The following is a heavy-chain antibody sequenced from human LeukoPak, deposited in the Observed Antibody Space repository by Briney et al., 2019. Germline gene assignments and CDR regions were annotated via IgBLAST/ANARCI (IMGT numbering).Heavy chain of an antibody. CDR3: ARVGLGYSSSNFDY. Sequence: SVKVFCKASGYTFTNYGFSWVRQAPGQGLECMGGIIPIFGTANYAQKFQGRVTITADKSTSTAYMELSSLRSEDTAVYYCARVGLGYSSSNFDYWGQGTLVTVSS. CDR2: IIPIFGTA. D-gene: IGHD6-6*01. V-gene: IGHV1-69*06. J-gene: IGHJ4*02. CDR1: GYTFTNYG.